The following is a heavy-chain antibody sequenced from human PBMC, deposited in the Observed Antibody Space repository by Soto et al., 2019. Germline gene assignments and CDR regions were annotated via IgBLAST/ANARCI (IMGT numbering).Heavy chain of an antibody. J-gene: IGHJ6*02. CDR3: ARHPAAGYYYYYGMDV. Sequence: PGESLKISCKGSGYSFTSYWISWVRQMPGKGLEWMGRIDPSDSCTNYSPSFQGHVTISADKSISTAYLQWSSLKASDTAMYYCARHPAAGYYYYYGMDVWGQGTTVTVSS. V-gene: IGHV5-10-1*01. D-gene: IGHD6-13*01. CDR2: IDPSDSCT. CDR1: GYSFTSYW.